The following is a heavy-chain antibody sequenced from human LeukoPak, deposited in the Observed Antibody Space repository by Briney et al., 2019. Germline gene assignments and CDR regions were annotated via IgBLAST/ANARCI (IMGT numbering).Heavy chain of an antibody. CDR3: ARSTLGGYSRGYYYCYMDV. CDR1: GYTFSNYG. Sequence: ASVKVSFKASGYTFSNYGISWVRQAPGQGLEWMGWITAFNGHTNYALNFQDRLTITTDTSANTASMELRSLTPDDTAVYFCARSTLGGYSRGYYYCYMDVWGKGTTVIVSS. CDR2: ITAFNGHT. J-gene: IGHJ6*03. D-gene: IGHD5-12*01. V-gene: IGHV1-18*01.